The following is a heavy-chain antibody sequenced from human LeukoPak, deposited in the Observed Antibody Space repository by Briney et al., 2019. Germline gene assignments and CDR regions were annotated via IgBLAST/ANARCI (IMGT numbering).Heavy chain of an antibody. CDR2: INHSGGT. CDR1: GGSFSGYY. Sequence: PSETLSLTCAVYGGSFSGYYWSWIRQPPGKGLEWIGEINHSGGTNYNPSLKSRVTISVDTSKNQFSLKLSSVTAADTAVYYCARGFSGWLINYYYYYMDVWGKGTTVTVSS. CDR3: ARGFSGWLINYYYYYMDV. V-gene: IGHV4-34*01. D-gene: IGHD6-19*01. J-gene: IGHJ6*03.